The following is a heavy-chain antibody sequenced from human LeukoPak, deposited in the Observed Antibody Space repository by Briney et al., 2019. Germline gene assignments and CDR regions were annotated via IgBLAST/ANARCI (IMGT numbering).Heavy chain of an antibody. CDR1: GYSISSSYY. V-gene: IGHV4-39*01. CDR2: IYYSGST. J-gene: IGHJ4*02. D-gene: IGHD4-11*01. Sequence: SETLSLTCTVSGYSISSSYYWGWIRQPPGKGLEWIGSIYYSGSTYYNPSLKSRVTISVDTSKNQFSLKLSSVTAADTAVYYCARRSNSFPFDYWGQGTLVTVSS. CDR3: ARRSNSFPFDY.